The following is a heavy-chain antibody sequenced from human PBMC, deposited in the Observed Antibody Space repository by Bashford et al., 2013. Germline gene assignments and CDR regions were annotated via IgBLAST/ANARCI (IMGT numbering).Heavy chain of an antibody. Sequence: ASVKVSCKASGYIFRNYDIMWVRQAAGXGLEWMGWMSPDNGHTSYAQKLQDRVTLTTDTSTTTAYMELWSLRSDDTAVYYCARDIDHSIDYWGQGTLVTVSS. CDR2: MSPDNGHT. D-gene: IGHD4-11*01. J-gene: IGHJ4*02. CDR3: ARDIDHSIDY. V-gene: IGHV1-18*01. CDR1: GYIFRNYD.